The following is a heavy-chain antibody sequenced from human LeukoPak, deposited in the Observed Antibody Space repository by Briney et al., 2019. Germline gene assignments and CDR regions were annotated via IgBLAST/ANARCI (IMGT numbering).Heavy chain of an antibody. Sequence: GASVKVSCKASGSTFTGYYMHWVRQPPGQGLEWMGWINPNSGDTHYAQKFQGRVTMTRDTSINTAYMELSRLRSDDTAVYYCARDQAFVYCSGGTCYDDYWGQGSLVTVSS. CDR2: INPNSGDT. CDR1: GSTFTGYY. V-gene: IGHV1-2*02. J-gene: IGHJ4*02. CDR3: ARDQAFVYCSGGTCYDDY. D-gene: IGHD2-15*01.